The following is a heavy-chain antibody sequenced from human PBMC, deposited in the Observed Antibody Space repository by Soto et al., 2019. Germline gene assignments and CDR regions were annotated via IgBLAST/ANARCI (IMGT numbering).Heavy chain of an antibody. V-gene: IGHV3-9*01. CDR2: ISWNSGSI. CDR1: GFTFDDYA. Sequence: EVQLVESGGGLVQPGRSLRLSCAASGFTFDDYAMHWVRQAPGKGLEWVSGISWNSGSIGYADSVKGRVTISRDKAKNSLYLQMNSLRAEDTALYYCAKGEGSSGYYSLFDYWGQGTLVTVSS. D-gene: IGHD3-22*01. CDR3: AKGEGSSGYYSLFDY. J-gene: IGHJ4*02.